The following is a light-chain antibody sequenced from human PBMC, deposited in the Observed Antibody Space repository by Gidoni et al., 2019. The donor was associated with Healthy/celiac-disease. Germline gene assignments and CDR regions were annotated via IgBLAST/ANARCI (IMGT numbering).Light chain of an antibody. CDR2: AAS. CDR1: QSISSY. J-gene: IGKJ3*01. Sequence: DIQRTQSPSSLSASVGDRVTITCRESQSISSYLNWYQQKPGKAPKLLSYAASSLQSGVPSRFSGSGSGTDFTLTISSLQPEDFATYYCQQSYSTPFTFGPGTKVDIK. V-gene: IGKV1-39*01. CDR3: QQSYSTPFT.